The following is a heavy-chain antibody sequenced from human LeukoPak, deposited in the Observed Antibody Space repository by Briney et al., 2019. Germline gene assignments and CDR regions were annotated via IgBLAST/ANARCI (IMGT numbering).Heavy chain of an antibody. CDR2: ISSSSSYI. V-gene: IGHV3-21*01. D-gene: IGHD2-15*01. Sequence: GGSLRLSCAASGFTFSSYSMKWLRQAPGKGLEWVSSISSSSSYIYYADSVKGRFTISRYNAKNSLYLQMNSLRAEDTAVYYCARGSNSHCSGGSCYSGYWGQGTLVTVSS. CDR3: ARGSNSHCSGGSCYSGY. CDR1: GFTFSSYS. J-gene: IGHJ4*02.